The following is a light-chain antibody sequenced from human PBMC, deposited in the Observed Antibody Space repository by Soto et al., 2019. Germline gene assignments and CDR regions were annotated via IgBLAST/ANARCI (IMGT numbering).Light chain of an antibody. Sequence: EVVMTQSPGTLSVSPGERASLSCRASQSVSGNLAWYQQTPGQAPRLLIYGASSRATGIPDRFSGSGSGTDFTLTISRLEPEDFAVYYCQQYDSSPLWTFGQGTKVDIK. V-gene: IGKV3-20*01. J-gene: IGKJ1*01. CDR3: QQYDSSPLWT. CDR1: QSVSGN. CDR2: GAS.